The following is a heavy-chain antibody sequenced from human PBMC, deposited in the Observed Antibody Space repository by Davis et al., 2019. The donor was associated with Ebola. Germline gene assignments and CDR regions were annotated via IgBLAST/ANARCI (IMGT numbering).Heavy chain of an antibody. D-gene: IGHD4-17*01. CDR2: ISSSGYYV. CDR3: ARGQLMDYGDYLDY. J-gene: IGHJ4*02. Sequence: GESLKISCAASGYTFRTYSMNWVRQAPGKGLEWVSSISSSGYYVYYADSVKGRFTISRDNAKNSLYLQMSSLRAEDTAVYYCARGQLMDYGDYLDYWGQGTLVTVSS. CDR1: GYTFRTYS. V-gene: IGHV3-21*01.